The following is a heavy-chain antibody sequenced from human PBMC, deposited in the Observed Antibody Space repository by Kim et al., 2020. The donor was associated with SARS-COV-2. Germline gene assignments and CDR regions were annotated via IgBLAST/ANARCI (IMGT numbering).Heavy chain of an antibody. CDR2: T. CDR3: ARHLRNWYFDL. V-gene: IGHV4-39*01. J-gene: IGHJ2*01. Sequence: THSNPSLKGRVTISVDTSKKQFSLRLSSVTAADAAVYYCARHLRNWYFDLWGRGTLVTVSS.